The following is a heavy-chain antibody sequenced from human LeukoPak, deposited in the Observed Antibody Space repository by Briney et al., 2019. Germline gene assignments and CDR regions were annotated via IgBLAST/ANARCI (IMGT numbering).Heavy chain of an antibody. CDR1: GGSFSGYY. CDR3: ARGPRVVTAPPDY. J-gene: IGHJ4*02. D-gene: IGHD2-21*02. V-gene: IGHV4-34*01. Sequence: SETLSLTCAVYGGSFSGYYWSWIRQPPGKGLERIGEINHSGSTNYNPSLKSRVTISVDTSKNQFSLKLSSVTAADTAVYYCARGPRVVTAPPDYWGQGTLVTVSS. CDR2: INHSGST.